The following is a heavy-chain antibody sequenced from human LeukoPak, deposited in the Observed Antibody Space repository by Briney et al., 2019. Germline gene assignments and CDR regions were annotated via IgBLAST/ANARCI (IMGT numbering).Heavy chain of an antibody. D-gene: IGHD1-26*01. J-gene: IGHJ3*02. V-gene: IGHV3-21*01. CDR2: ISSTSNYI. CDR3: ARGGIITSYAFEI. CDR1: GFAFSTYA. Sequence: GGSLRLSCAASGFAFSTYAISWVRQAPGKGLEWVSCISSTSNYIFYADSVRGRFTISRDNAKNSLYLQMDSLRAEDTAVYYCARGGIITSYAFEIWGQGAMVTVSS.